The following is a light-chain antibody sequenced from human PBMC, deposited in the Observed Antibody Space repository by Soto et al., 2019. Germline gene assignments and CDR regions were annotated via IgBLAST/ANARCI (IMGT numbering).Light chain of an antibody. V-gene: IGKV3-20*01. J-gene: IGKJ5*01. CDR1: QSVSDY. Sequence: EVVLTQSPATLSVSPGEIATLSCRASQSVSDYLAWYQQKPGQAPRLLIFGASTRATGIPDRFSGSGSGTDFTLTISRLEPEDFAVYYCQQDVSSPITFGQGTRLEIK. CDR2: GAS. CDR3: QQDVSSPIT.